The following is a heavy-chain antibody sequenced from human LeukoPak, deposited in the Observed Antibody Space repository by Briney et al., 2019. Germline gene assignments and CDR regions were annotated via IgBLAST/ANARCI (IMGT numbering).Heavy chain of an antibody. CDR2: IFYSGST. CDR1: GGSISSDNFY. D-gene: IGHD3-10*01. V-gene: IGHV4-39*01. J-gene: IGHJ3*02. Sequence: PSETLSLTCTVSGGSISSDNFYWGWIRKPPGKGREWIVTIFYSGSTYYNPSLKSRVIISVDTSKKQFSLKLSSVTAADTAVYYCARTYYYGSGTRRNGFDIWGQGTMVTVSS. CDR3: ARTYYYGSGTRRNGFDI.